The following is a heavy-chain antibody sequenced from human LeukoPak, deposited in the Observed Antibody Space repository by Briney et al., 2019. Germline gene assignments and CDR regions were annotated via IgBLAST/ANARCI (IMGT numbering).Heavy chain of an antibody. J-gene: IGHJ3*02. Sequence: GGSLRLSCAASGFTFSSYSMNWVRQAPGKGLEWVSSISSSSSYIYYADSVKGRFTISRDNAKNSLYLQMNGLRAEDTAVYYCARVIVATILDAFDIWGQETMVTVSS. CDR1: GFTFSSYS. CDR2: ISSSSSYI. D-gene: IGHD5-12*01. V-gene: IGHV3-21*01. CDR3: ARVIVATILDAFDI.